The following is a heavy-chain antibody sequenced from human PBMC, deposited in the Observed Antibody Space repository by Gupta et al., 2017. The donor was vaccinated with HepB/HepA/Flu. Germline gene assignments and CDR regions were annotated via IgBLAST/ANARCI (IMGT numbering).Heavy chain of an antibody. CDR2: IYYSGST. D-gene: IGHD3-16*01. CDR3: ARHVGGPGGVDWGSSSALVYYYYMDV. Sequence: QLQLQESGPGLVKPSETLSLTCTVSGGSISSSSYYWGWIRQPPGKGLEWIGSIYYSGSTYYNPSLKSRVTISVDTSKNQFSLKLSSVTAADTAVYYCARHVGGPGGVDWGSSSALVYYYYMDVWGKGTTVTVSS. J-gene: IGHJ6*03. V-gene: IGHV4-39*01. CDR1: GGSISSSSYY.